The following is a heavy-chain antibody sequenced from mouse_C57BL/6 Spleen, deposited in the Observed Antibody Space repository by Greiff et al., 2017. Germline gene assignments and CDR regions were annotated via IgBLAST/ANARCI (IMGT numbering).Heavy chain of an antibody. CDR1: GYTFTSYW. Sequence: QVQLQQPGAELVMPGASVKLSCKASGYTFTSYWMHWVKQRPGQGLEWIGEIDPSDSYTNYNQKFKGKSTSTGDKSSSPAYMQLSSLPSEDSAVYYCARSGPTTFDYWGQGTTLTVSS. D-gene: IGHD3-1*01. J-gene: IGHJ2*01. CDR2: IDPSDSYT. CDR3: ARSGPTTFDY. V-gene: IGHV1-69*01.